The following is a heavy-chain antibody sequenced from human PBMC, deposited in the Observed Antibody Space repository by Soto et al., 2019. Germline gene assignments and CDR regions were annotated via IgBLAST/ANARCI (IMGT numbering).Heavy chain of an antibody. CDR1: GYSLTDLS. CDR2: FDPEDGET. V-gene: IGHV1-24*01. CDR3: ATVTYCSGGSCYLGFFY. J-gene: IGHJ4*02. D-gene: IGHD2-15*01. Sequence: GASVKVSCKVSGYSLTDLSMHWVRQAPGKGLEWMGGFDPEDGETIYAQKFQGRVTMTEDTSTDTAYMELSSLRSEDTTVYYCATVTYCSGGSCYLGFFYWGQGTLVTVSS.